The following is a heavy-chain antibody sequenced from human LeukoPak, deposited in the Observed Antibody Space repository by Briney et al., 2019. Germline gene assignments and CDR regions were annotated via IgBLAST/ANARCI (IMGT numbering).Heavy chain of an antibody. Sequence: PGGSLRLSCAASGFTFSDHYMDWVRQAPGKGLEWVGRIRNKANSYTTEYAASVKGRFTISRDDSKSSLYLQMNSLQTEDTAVYYCTRRHGPRISGYFAYWGQGTLVTVSS. CDR1: GFTFSDHY. CDR3: TRRHGPRISGYFAY. J-gene: IGHJ4*02. V-gene: IGHV3-72*01. D-gene: IGHD3-22*01. CDR2: IRNKANSYTT.